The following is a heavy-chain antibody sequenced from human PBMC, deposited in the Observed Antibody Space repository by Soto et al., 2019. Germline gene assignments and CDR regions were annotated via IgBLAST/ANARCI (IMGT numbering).Heavy chain of an antibody. D-gene: IGHD6-13*01. J-gene: IGHJ6*03. CDR3: ARGDSSSWHYYYSMDV. CDR2: INPNSVGT. CDR1: GYTFTGYY. V-gene: IGHV1-2*04. Sequence: QVQLVQSGAEVKKPGASVKVSCKASGYTFTGYYMHWVRQAPGQGLEWMGWINPNSVGTNYAQKFQGWVTMTRDTSISSAYMELSRLRSDDTAVYYCARGDSSSWHYYYSMDVWGKGTTVTVSS.